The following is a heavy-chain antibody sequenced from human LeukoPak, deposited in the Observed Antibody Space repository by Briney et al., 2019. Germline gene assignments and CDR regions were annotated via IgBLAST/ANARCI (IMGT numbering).Heavy chain of an antibody. CDR3: ARGGPDYYYYGMDV. CDR1: GFTFSSYG. CDR2: ISSSSSYI. Sequence: GRSLRLSCAASGFTFSSYGMHWVRQAPGKGLEWVSSISSSSSYIYYADSVKGRFTISRDNAKNSLYLQMNSLRAEDTAVYYCARGGPDYYYYGMDVWGKGTTVTVSS. V-gene: IGHV3-21*01. J-gene: IGHJ6*04.